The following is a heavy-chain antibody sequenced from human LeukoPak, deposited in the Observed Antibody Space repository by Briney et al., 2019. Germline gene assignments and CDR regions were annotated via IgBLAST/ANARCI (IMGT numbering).Heavy chain of an antibody. Sequence: PSETLSLTCAVYGGSFSDYYWSWIRQPPGKGLEWIGEINHSRSTNYNPSLKSRVTISVDTSKNQFSLKLSSVTAADTAVYYCAREIPAVRLTYYFYYHMDVWGKGTTVTVSS. J-gene: IGHJ6*03. V-gene: IGHV4-34*01. CDR1: GGSFSDYY. CDR2: INHSRST. CDR3: AREIPAVRLTYYFYYHMDV. D-gene: IGHD2-2*01.